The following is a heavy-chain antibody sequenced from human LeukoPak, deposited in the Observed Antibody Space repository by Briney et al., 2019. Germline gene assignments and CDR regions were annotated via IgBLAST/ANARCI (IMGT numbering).Heavy chain of an antibody. J-gene: IGHJ4*02. CDR2: IKSKTDGGTT. CDR1: GFTFSNAW. D-gene: IGHD6-19*01. CDR3: TTGLIAVAGFDY. Sequence: GGSLRLSCAASGFTFSNAWTSWVRQAPGKGLEWVGRIKSKTDGGTTDYAAPVKGRFTISRDDSKNTLYLQMNSLKTEDTAVYYCTTGLIAVAGFDYWGQGTLVTVSS. V-gene: IGHV3-15*01.